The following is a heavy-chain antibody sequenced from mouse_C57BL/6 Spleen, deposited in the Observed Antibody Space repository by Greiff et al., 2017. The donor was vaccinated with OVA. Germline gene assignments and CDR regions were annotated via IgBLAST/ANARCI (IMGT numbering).Heavy chain of an antibody. CDR1: GYSITSGYY. CDR3: ARPIYYGNSMFAY. CDR2: ISYDGSN. D-gene: IGHD2-1*01. Sequence: EVQLVESGPGLVKPSQSLSLTCSVTGYSITSGYYWNWLRQFPGNKLEWMGYISYDGSNNYNPSLKNRISITRDTSKHQFFLKLNSVTTEDTATYYCARPIYYGNSMFAYWGQGTLVTVSA. J-gene: IGHJ3*01. V-gene: IGHV3-6*01.